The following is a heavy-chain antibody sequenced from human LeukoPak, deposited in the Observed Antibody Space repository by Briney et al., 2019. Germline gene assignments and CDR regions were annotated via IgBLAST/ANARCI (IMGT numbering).Heavy chain of an antibody. Sequence: SQTLSLTCAVFGDSISSGGYSWSWIRQPPGKGLEWIGYIYHSGSTYYNPSLKSRVTISVDRSKNQFSLKLSSVTAADTAVYYCARHPSAMAGFDPWGQGTLVTVSS. CDR3: ARHPSAMAGFDP. V-gene: IGHV4-30-2*01. J-gene: IGHJ5*02. D-gene: IGHD5-18*01. CDR1: GDSISSGGYS. CDR2: IYHSGST.